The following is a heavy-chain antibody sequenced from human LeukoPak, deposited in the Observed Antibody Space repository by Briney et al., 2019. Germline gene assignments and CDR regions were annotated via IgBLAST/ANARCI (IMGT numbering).Heavy chain of an antibody. CDR1: GGSFSGYY. J-gene: IGHJ3*02. V-gene: IGHV4-34*01. CDR3: ARVPSPIFGVVIILPGAFDI. D-gene: IGHD3-3*01. CDR2: INHSGST. Sequence: SETLSLTCAVYGGSFSGYYWSWIRQPPGKGLEWIGEINHSGSTNYNPSLKSRVTISVDTSKNQFSLKLSSVTAADTAVYYCARVPSPIFGVVIILPGAFDIWGQGTMVTVSS.